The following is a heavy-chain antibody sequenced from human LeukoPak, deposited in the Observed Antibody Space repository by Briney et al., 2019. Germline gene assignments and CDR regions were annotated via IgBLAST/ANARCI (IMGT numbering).Heavy chain of an antibody. Sequence: GGSLRLSCAVSGVNFSSYWMSWVRQAPGKGLEWVANIKQDGSEEYYVDSVKGRFTISTDNAKNSLYLQMDSLKTEDTAVYYCTGNYYGSGSYADFDYWGQGTLVTVSS. D-gene: IGHD3-10*01. V-gene: IGHV3-7*03. J-gene: IGHJ4*02. CDR1: GVNFSSYW. CDR2: IKQDGSEE. CDR3: TGNYYGSGSYADFDY.